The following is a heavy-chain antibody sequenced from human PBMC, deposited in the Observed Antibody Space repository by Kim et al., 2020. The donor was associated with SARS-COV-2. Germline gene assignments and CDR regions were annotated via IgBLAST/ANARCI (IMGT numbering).Heavy chain of an antibody. CDR2: INHSGST. CDR3: ASESGHMGVVVVAPYYYY. D-gene: IGHD2-15*01. CDR1: GGSFSGYY. Sequence: SETLSLTCAVYGGSFSGYYWSWIRQPPGKGLEWVGEINHSGSTNYNPSLKSRVTISVDTSKNQFSLKLSSVTAADTAVYYCASESGHMGVVVVAPYYYY. J-gene: IGHJ6*01. V-gene: IGHV4-34*01.